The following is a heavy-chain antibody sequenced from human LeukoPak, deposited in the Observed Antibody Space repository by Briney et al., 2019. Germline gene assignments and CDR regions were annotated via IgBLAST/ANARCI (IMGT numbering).Heavy chain of an antibody. J-gene: IGHJ3*02. CDR2: IYYSGST. D-gene: IGHD6-6*01. CDR3: AREYSSSSGRRAFDI. CDR1: GDSISGYY. V-gene: IGHV4-59*08. Sequence: PSETLSLTCTVSGDSISGYYWSWIRQPPGKGLEWIGYIYYSGSTNYNPSLKSRLTISIDTSENQFSLKLSSVTAADTAVYYCAREYSSSSGRRAFDIWGQGTMVTVSS.